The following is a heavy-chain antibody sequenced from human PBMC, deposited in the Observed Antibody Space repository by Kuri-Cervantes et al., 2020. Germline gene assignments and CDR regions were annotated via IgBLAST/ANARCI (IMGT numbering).Heavy chain of an antibody. J-gene: IGHJ6*02. D-gene: IGHD3-10*01. CDR1: GYTFTSYG. Sequence: ASVKVSCKASGYTFTSYGISWVRQAPGQGLEWMGWISAYNGNTNYAQKLQGRVTMTTDTSTSTAYMELSRLRSDDTAVYYCARDVHYYGSGSPGGPGDYYYGMDVWDQGTTVTVSS. CDR2: ISAYNGNT. V-gene: IGHV1-18*01. CDR3: ARDVHYYGSGSPGGPGDYYYGMDV.